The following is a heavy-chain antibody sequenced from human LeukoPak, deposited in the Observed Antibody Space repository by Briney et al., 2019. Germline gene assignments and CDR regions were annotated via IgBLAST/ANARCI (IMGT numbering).Heavy chain of an antibody. V-gene: IGHV4-30-2*01. D-gene: IGHD6-19*01. J-gene: IGHJ3*02. CDR3: ARVGSGWYDGDAFDI. CDR2: IYHSGST. CDR1: GGSISSGGYS. Sequence: SETLSLTCAVSGGSISSGGYSWSWIRQPPGKGLEWIGYIYHSGSTYYNPSLKSRVTMSVDTSKNQFSLKLSSVTAADTAVYYCARVGSGWYDGDAFDIWGQGTMVTVSS.